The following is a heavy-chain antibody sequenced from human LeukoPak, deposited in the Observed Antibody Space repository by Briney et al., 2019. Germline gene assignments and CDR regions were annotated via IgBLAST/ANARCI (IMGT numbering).Heavy chain of an antibody. J-gene: IGHJ4*02. CDR2: IYSGGST. CDR1: GFTVSSNY. V-gene: IGHV3-66*02. Sequence: GGSLRLSCAASGFTVSSNYMSWVRQAPGKGLEWVSVIYSGGSTYYADSVKGRFTISRDNSKNTLYLQMNSLRAEDTAVYYCAKGVEEDYGDYSYYFDYWGQGTLVTVSS. CDR3: AKGVEEDYGDYSYYFDY. D-gene: IGHD4-17*01.